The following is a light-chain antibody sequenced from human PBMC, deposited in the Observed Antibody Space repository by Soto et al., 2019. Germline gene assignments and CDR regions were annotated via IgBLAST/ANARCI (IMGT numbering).Light chain of an antibody. V-gene: IGKV3-11*01. Sequence: EIVMTQSPATLSVSPGERATLTCRASQSVSSNLAWYQQKPGQSPRLLIYDTSNRATGIPARFSGSGSGTDFTLTISSLEPEDFAVYYCQQRTNWRITFGQGTRLETK. CDR1: QSVSSN. CDR3: QQRTNWRIT. J-gene: IGKJ5*01. CDR2: DTS.